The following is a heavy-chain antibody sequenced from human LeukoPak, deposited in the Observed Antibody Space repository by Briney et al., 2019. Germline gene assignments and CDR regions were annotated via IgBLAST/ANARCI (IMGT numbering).Heavy chain of an antibody. Sequence: GGSLRLSCAASGFTFSSYWMSWVRQAPGRGLEGVGKIKKDGSEKYNVDSVKGRFTISRDNAKNPLYLQMNSLRAEDTAVYYCARVGWTYYYDSSGYPILSYYFDYWGQGTLVTVSS. CDR3: ARVGWTYYYDSSGYPILSYYFDY. D-gene: IGHD3-22*01. J-gene: IGHJ4*02. CDR1: GFTFSSYW. V-gene: IGHV3-7*04. CDR2: IKKDGSEK.